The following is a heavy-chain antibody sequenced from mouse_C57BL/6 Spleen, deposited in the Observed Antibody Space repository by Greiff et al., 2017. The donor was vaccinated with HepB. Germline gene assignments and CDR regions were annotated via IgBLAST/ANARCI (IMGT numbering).Heavy chain of an antibody. D-gene: IGHD1-1*01. CDR2: IDPSDSYT. V-gene: IGHV1-69*01. J-gene: IGHJ2*01. Sequence: QVQLQQPGAELVMPGASVKLSCKASGYTFTSYWMHWVKQRPGQGLEWIGEIDPSDSYTNYNQKFKGKSTLTVDKSSSTAYMQRSSLTSEDSAVYYCARGMYYGSSSDYWGQGTTLTVSS. CDR3: ARGMYYGSSSDY. CDR1: GYTFTSYW.